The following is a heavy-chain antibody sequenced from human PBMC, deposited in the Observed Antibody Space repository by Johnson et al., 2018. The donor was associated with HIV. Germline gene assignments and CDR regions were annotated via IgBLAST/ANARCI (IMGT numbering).Heavy chain of an antibody. D-gene: IGHD1-26*01. CDR2: TCWNSGSI. CDR3: AKGLGWELLTHDAFDI. CDR1: RFTFADHA. Sequence: VQLVEPGGGLVQTGQSLRLPCPPSRFTFADHAMHRLRQAPPNAPECVSGTCWNSGSIGDAAAVKGRFTISRDNAKNSLYLQMNSLRAEDTALYYCAKGLGWELLTHDAFDIWGQGTMVTVSS. V-gene: IGHV3-9*01. J-gene: IGHJ3*02.